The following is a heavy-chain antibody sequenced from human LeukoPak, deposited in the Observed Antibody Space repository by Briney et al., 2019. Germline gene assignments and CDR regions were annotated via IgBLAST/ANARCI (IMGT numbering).Heavy chain of an antibody. CDR2: ISAYNGNT. J-gene: IGHJ4*02. Sequence: ASVKVSCKASGYTFTSYYMHWVRQAPGQGLEWMGWISAYNGNTNYAQKLQGRVTMTTDTSTSTAYMELRSLRSDDTAVYYCARGGTRYYDSSGGNFDYWGQGTLVTVSS. V-gene: IGHV1-18*04. CDR1: GYTFTSYY. D-gene: IGHD3-22*01. CDR3: ARGGTRYYDSSGGNFDY.